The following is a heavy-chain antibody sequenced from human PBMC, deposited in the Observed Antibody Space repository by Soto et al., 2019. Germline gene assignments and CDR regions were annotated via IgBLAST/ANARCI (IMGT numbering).Heavy chain of an antibody. J-gene: IGHJ4*02. CDR3: ARHSRRRYFTLDY. Sequence: SETLSLTCSVSGGSISSRSVYWGWIRQPPGKGMEFIGSIYHSGTTSYHPPLKSRVTISVDTSMNQFSLQLTSVTAAATAVYYCARHSRRRYFTLDYWGQGILVTVSS. D-gene: IGHD1-1*01. V-gene: IGHV4-39*01. CDR2: IYHSGTT. CDR1: GGSISSRSVY.